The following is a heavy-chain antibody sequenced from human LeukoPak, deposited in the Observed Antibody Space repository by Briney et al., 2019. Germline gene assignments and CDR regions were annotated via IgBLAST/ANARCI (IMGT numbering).Heavy chain of an antibody. J-gene: IGHJ4*02. CDR1: GGSISSGSYY. V-gene: IGHV4-61*02. CDR2: IYSSGST. D-gene: IGHD3-22*01. CDR3: ARDSSGYYYLFDY. Sequence: ASETLSLTCTVSGGSISSGSYYWSWIRQPAGKGLEWIGRIYSSGSTNYNPSLKSRVTISVDTSKNQFSLKLSSVTAADTAVYYCARDSSGYYYLFDYWGQGTLVTVSS.